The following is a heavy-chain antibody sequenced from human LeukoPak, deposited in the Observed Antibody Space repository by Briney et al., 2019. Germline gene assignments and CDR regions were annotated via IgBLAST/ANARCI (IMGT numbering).Heavy chain of an antibody. Sequence: SQTLSLTCTVSGCSISSGDYYWSWIRQPPGKGLEWIGYIYYSGSTYYNPSLKSRVTISVDTSKNQFSLKLSSVTAADTAVYYCARDQDGGYYDSSGYSNWGQGTLVTVSS. D-gene: IGHD3-22*01. CDR2: IYYSGST. J-gene: IGHJ4*02. CDR3: ARDQDGGYYDSSGYSN. V-gene: IGHV4-30-4*01. CDR1: GCSISSGDYY.